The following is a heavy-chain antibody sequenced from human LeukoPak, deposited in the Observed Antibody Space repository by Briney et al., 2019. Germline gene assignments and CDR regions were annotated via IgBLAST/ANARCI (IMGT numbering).Heavy chain of an antibody. V-gene: IGHV4-4*08. CDR3: AREGGPYRPLDY. Sequence: PSETLSLTCTVSGGSISNYYWSWIRQSPGKGLEWIAYIYNSGSTNYNPSLKSRVTISVDTSKNQFSLKLSSVTAADTAVYYCAREGGPYRPLDYSGQGTLVTVS. CDR1: GGSISNYY. CDR2: IYNSGST. J-gene: IGHJ4*02. D-gene: IGHD3-16*01.